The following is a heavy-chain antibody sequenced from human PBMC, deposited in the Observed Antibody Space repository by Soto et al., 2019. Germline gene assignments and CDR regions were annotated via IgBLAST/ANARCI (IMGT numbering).Heavy chain of an antibody. V-gene: IGHV3-9*01. Sequence: HWVRQVPGKGLEWVSGINWNSGSIGYGDSVKGRFAISRDNAKNSLHLQMNSLSAEDTAFYYCVKDESINWYSGHFRHWGQGTLVTVSS. D-gene: IGHD6-13*01. CDR2: INWNSGSI. J-gene: IGHJ1*01. CDR3: VKDESINWYSGHFRH.